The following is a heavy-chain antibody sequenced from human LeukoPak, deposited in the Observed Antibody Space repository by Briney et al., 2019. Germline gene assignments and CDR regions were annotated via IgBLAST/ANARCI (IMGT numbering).Heavy chain of an antibody. D-gene: IGHD2-2*01. CDR2: INPNSGGT. CDR3: ARTHCSSTSCYPFFDY. V-gene: IGHV1-2*02. J-gene: IGHJ4*02. CDR1: GYTFTGYY. Sequence: VASVKVSCKASGYTFTGYYMYWVRQAPGQGLEWMGWINPNSGGTNYAQKFQGRVTMTRDTSISTAYMELSRLRSDDTAVYYCARTHCSSTSCYPFFDYWDQGILVTVSS.